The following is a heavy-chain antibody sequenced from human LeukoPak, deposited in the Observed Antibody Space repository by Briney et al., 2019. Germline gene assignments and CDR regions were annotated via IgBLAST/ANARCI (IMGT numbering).Heavy chain of an antibody. CDR1: GYSISSGYY. J-gene: IGHJ6*04. V-gene: IGHV4-38-2*02. Sequence: PSETLSLTCTVSGYSISSGYYWGWIRQSPGKGLEWIGSIYHGGNTYYNPSLKSRATISVDTSENQFTLKLSSVTAADTAVYCCARDPTLGAGNYYHAMDVWGIGTTVTVSS. CDR2: IYHGGNT. CDR3: ARDPTLGAGNYYHAMDV. D-gene: IGHD3-16*01.